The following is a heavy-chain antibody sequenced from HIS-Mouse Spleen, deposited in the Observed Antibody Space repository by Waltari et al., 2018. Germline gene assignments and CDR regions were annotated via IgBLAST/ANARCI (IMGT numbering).Heavy chain of an antibody. CDR2: IYYSGST. J-gene: IGHJ2*01. CDR3: AREIPYSSSWYDWYFDL. D-gene: IGHD6-13*01. V-gene: IGHV4-31*03. CDR1: GGSISSGGYY. Sequence: QVQLQESGPGLVKPSQTLSLTCTVSGGSISSGGYYGSWFRQHPGKGLEWIGSIYYSGSTYYNPSLKSRVTISVDTSKNQFSLKLSSVTAADTAVYYCAREIPYSSSWYDWYFDLWGRGTLVTVSS.